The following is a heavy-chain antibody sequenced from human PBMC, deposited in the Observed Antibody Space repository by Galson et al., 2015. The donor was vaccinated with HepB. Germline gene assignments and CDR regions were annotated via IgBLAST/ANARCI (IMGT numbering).Heavy chain of an antibody. CDR1: GFTFSSYA. V-gene: IGHV3-23*01. Sequence: SLRLSCAASGFTFSSYAMSWVRQAPGKGLEWVSAISGSGGSTYYADSVKGRFTISRDNSKNTLYLQMNSLRAEDTAVYYCAKDRGGITMIVVVEGDFDYWGQGTLVTVSS. CDR2: ISGSGGST. CDR3: AKDRGGITMIVVVEGDFDY. J-gene: IGHJ4*02. D-gene: IGHD3-22*01.